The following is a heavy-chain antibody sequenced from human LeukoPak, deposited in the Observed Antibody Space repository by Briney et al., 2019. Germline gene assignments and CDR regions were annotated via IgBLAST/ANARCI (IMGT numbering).Heavy chain of an antibody. V-gene: IGHV3-23*01. CDR2: ISGSGGST. J-gene: IGHJ4*02. CDR3: RGYCTNGVSYHPDY. Sequence: GGSLRLSCAASGFTFSSYAMSWVRQAPGKGLEWVSTISGSGGSTYYADSVKGRFTISRDNSKNTLYLQMNSLRAEDTAVYYCRGYCTNGVSYHPDYWGQGTLVTVSS. CDR1: GFTFSSYA. D-gene: IGHD2-8*01.